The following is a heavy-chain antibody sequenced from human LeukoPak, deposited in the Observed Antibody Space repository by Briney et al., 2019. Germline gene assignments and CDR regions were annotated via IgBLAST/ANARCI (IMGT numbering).Heavy chain of an antibody. CDR3: ARRGYCSSTSCYASFAFDY. CDR2: IYPGDSDT. J-gene: IGHJ4*02. V-gene: IGHV5-51*01. CDR1: GYTFINYW. Sequence: GESLKISCKGSGYTFINYWIGWVRLMPGKGLEWMGIIYPGDSDTRYSPSFQGQVTISADKSISTAYLQWSSLKASDTAMYYRARRGYCSSTSCYASFAFDYWGQGTLVTVSS. D-gene: IGHD2-2*01.